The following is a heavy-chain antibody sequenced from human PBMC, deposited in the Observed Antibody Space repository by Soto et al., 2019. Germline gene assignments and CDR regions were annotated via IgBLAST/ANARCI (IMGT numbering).Heavy chain of an antibody. V-gene: IGHV3-30*18. CDR2: ISNDGSDK. CDR3: EKVSIGPAKPFHFDS. J-gene: IGHJ4*02. D-gene: IGHD6-13*01. CDR1: GFTFNNYA. Sequence: GGSLRLSCVASGFTFNNYAFHWVRQTPGTGLEWVAVISNDGSDKYYADSVKVRFTISRDNSKNTLHLKMDSLRAEDTAVYFCEKVSIGPAKPFHFDSWGQGTLVTVSS.